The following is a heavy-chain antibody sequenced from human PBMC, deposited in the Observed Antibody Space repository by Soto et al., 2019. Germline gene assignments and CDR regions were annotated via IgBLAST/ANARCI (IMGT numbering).Heavy chain of an antibody. CDR2: ISSSSSYI. J-gene: IGHJ3*02. V-gene: IGHV3-21*01. Sequence: GGSLRLSCAASGFTFSSYSMNWVRQAPGKGLEWVSSISSSSSYIYYADSVKGRFTISRDNAKNSLYLQMNSLRAEDTAVYYCATGGYCSGGSCYSTAFDIWGQGTMVTVSS. CDR1: GFTFSSYS. D-gene: IGHD2-15*01. CDR3: ATGGYCSGGSCYSTAFDI.